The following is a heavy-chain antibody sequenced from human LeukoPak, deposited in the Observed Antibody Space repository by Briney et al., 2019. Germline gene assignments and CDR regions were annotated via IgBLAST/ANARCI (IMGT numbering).Heavy chain of an antibody. J-gene: IGHJ3*02. CDR3: ATTRGLQLYDAFDI. Sequence: ASVKVSCKASEYTFTMHWVRQAPGQGLEGMGWINPNSGGTNYAQKFQGRVTMTRDTSISTAYMELSRLRSDDTAVYYCATTRGLQLYDAFDIWGQGTMVTVSS. V-gene: IGHV1-2*02. D-gene: IGHD6-13*01. CDR2: INPNSGGT. CDR1: EYTFT.